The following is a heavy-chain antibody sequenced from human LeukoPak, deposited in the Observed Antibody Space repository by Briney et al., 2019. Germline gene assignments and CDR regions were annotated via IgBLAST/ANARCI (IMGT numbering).Heavy chain of an antibody. CDR2: ISGSGGST. D-gene: IGHD3-3*01. V-gene: IGHV3-23*01. Sequence: PGGSLRLSCAASGFTFSSYAMNWVRQAPGKGLELVSGISGSGGSTYYPDSVKGRFTISRDNSKNTLYLQMNSLRVEDTAAYYCAKQYDFWSGPDYWGQGTLVTVSP. J-gene: IGHJ4*02. CDR3: AKQYDFWSGPDY. CDR1: GFTFSSYA.